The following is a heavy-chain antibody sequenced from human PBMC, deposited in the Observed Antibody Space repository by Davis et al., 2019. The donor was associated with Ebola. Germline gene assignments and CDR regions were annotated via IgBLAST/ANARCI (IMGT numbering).Heavy chain of an antibody. V-gene: IGHV3-7*01. CDR1: PFSFIRYW. CDR3: ATDNWGPAL. D-gene: IGHD7-27*01. CDR2: IKQDGSEK. J-gene: IGHJ4*02. Sequence: PGGSLRLSCAASPFSFIRYWMSWVRQAPGKGLEWVANIKQDGSEKYYVDSVKGRFTISRDNAKKSLYLERNSLRAEDTAAYYCATDNWGPALWGQGTLLTVTS.